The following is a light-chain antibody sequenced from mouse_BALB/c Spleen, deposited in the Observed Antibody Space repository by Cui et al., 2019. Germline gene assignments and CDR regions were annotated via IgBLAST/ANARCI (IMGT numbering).Light chain of an antibody. J-gene: IGKJ1*01. V-gene: IGKV6-14*01. CDR3: LQHWNYPLT. CDR2: LAS. Sequence: DIVMNQSQKFMSTSVGDRVSITCKASQNVRTAVAWYQQKPGESPKALIYLASNRHTGVPDRFTGSGSGTDFTLTISNVQSEDLADYFCLQHWNYPLTFGGGTKLEIK. CDR1: QNVRTA.